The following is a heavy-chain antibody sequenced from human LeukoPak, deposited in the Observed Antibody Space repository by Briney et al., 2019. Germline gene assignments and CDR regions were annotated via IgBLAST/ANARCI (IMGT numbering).Heavy chain of an antibody. Sequence: GASVKVSCKASGGTFSSYALSWVRQAPGQGLEWMGGIIPIFGTANYAQKFQGRVTITADESTSTAYMELSCLRSEDTAVYYCASSYYYDSSGYYRYWGQGTLVTVSS. CDR1: GGTFSSYA. CDR2: IIPIFGTA. J-gene: IGHJ4*02. V-gene: IGHV1-69*13. D-gene: IGHD3-22*01. CDR3: ASSYYYDSSGYYRY.